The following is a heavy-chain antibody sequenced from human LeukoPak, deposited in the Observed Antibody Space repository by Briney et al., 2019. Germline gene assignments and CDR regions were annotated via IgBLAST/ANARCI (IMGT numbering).Heavy chain of an antibody. J-gene: IGHJ4*02. Sequence: GGSLRLSCAASGFTFSSYAMHWVRQAPGKGLEWVAVISYDGSNKYYADSVKGRFTISRDNSKNTLYLQMNSLRAEGTAVYYCARDRRRELLEDYFDYWGQGTLVTVSS. V-gene: IGHV3-30-3*01. CDR3: ARDRRRELLEDYFDY. D-gene: IGHD1-26*01. CDR1: GFTFSSYA. CDR2: ISYDGSNK.